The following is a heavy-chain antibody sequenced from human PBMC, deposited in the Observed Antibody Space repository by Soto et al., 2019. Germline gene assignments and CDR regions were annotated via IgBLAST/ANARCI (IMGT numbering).Heavy chain of an antibody. CDR1: GYTFTSYD. D-gene: IGHD2-15*01. Sequence: QVQLVQSGAEVKKPGASVKVSCKASGYTFTSYDINWVRQATGQGLEWMGWMNPNSGNTGYAQKFQGRVTMTRNTSISTDYMELSSLRSEDTAVYYCARGSGYCSGGSCYSNAEYFQHWGQGTLVTVSS. CDR3: ARGSGYCSGGSCYSNAEYFQH. CDR2: MNPNSGNT. V-gene: IGHV1-8*01. J-gene: IGHJ1*01.